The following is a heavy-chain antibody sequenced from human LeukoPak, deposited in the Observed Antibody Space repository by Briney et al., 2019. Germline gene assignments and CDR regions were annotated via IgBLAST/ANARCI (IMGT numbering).Heavy chain of an antibody. CDR2: INHSGST. CDR1: GGSFSGYY. CDR3: ARGQFTGYSRGGFDY. Sequence: SETLSLTCAVCGGSFSGYYWSWIRQPPGKGLEWIGEINHSGSTNYNPSLKSRVTISVDTSKNQFSLKLSSVTAADTAVYYCARGQFTGYSRGGFDYWGQGTLVTVSS. J-gene: IGHJ4*02. V-gene: IGHV4-34*01. D-gene: IGHD6-13*01.